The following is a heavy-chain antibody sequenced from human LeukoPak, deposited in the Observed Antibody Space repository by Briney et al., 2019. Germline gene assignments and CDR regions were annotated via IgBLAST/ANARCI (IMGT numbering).Heavy chain of an antibody. D-gene: IGHD1-26*01. CDR3: TTDGTYKRY. CDR1: GFTFSNAW. CDR2: IKSKGDGGTT. Sequence: PGGSLRLSCAASGFTFSNAWMSWVRQAPGKGLEWVGRIKSKGDGGTTDYGAPVKGRFTISRDDSKTTLSLEMNSLKTEDTAVYYCTTDGTYKRYWGRGTLVTVSS. V-gene: IGHV3-15*01. J-gene: IGHJ4*02.